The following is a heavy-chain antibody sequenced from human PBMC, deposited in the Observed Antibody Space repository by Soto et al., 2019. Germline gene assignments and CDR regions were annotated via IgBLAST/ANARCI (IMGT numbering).Heavy chain of an antibody. Sequence: EVVLLESGGGLVQPGGSLRLSCEVSGFAFSFYSMSCVRQAPGKGVEWVASISGNGGTTYYAASGKGRFTFSRDNSKNTLDLQMNNLRGEETAVYYCAKDRGGFTNGWEFFASWGQGTLVTVSS. J-gene: IGHJ4*02. CDR1: GFAFSFYS. CDR3: AKDRGGFTNGWEFFAS. V-gene: IGHV3-23*01. CDR2: ISGNGGTT. D-gene: IGHD3-10*01.